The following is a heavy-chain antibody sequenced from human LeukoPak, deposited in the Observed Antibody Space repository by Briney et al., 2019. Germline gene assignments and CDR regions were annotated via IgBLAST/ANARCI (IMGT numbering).Heavy chain of an antibody. Sequence: GGSLRLSCAASGFTFSSYAMSWVRQARGKGLEWVSAISGSGGSTYYADSVKGRFTISRDNSKNTLYLQMNSLRAEDTAVYYCAKDPSYYYDNSGYYSFDYWGQGALVTVSS. CDR3: AKDPSYYYDNSGYYSFDY. J-gene: IGHJ4*02. CDR2: ISGSGGST. V-gene: IGHV3-23*01. D-gene: IGHD3-22*01. CDR1: GFTFSSYA.